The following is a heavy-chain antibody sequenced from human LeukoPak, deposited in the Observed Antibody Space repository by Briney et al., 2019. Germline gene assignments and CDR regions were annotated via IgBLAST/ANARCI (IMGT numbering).Heavy chain of an antibody. CDR1: GFTFDDYA. V-gene: IGHV3-9*01. CDR2: ISWNSGSI. CDR3: AESLDY. J-gene: IGHJ4*02. Sequence: GGSLRLSCAASGFTFDDYAMHWVRQAPGKGLEWVSGISWNSGSIGYADSVKDRFTISRDNAKNSLYLQMNSLRAEDTALYYCAESLDYWGQGTLVTVSS.